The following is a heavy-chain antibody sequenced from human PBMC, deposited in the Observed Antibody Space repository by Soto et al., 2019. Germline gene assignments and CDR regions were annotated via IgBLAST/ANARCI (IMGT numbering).Heavy chain of an antibody. CDR2: FDPEDGET. J-gene: IGHJ5*02. Sequence: ASVKVSCKVSGYTLTELSMHWVRQAPGKGLEWMGGFDPEDGETIYAQKFQGRVTMTEDASTDTAYMELSSLRSEDTAVYYCATEGWYSSSRWFDPWGQGTLVTVSS. CDR1: GYTLTELS. CDR3: ATEGWYSSSRWFDP. D-gene: IGHD6-6*01. V-gene: IGHV1-24*01.